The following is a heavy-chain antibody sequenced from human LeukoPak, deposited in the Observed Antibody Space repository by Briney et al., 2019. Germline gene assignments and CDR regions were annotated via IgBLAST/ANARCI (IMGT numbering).Heavy chain of an antibody. CDR1: GGSISSSSYY. J-gene: IGHJ4*02. D-gene: IGHD7-27*01. CDR3: ATVRSNWGWSGVY. Sequence: SETLSLTCTVSGGSISSSSYYWGWIRQPPGKGLEWIGSIYYSGSTYYNPSLKSRVTISVDTSNNQFSLKLSSVAAADTAVYYCATVRSNWGWSGVYWGQGTLVTVSS. V-gene: IGHV4-39*01. CDR2: IYYSGST.